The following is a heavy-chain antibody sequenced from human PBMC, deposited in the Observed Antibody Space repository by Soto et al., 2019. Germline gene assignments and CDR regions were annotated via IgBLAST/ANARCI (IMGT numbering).Heavy chain of an antibody. Sequence: GGSLRLSCAASGFTFSRYGMHWVRQAPGKGLEWVAIIWYDGSQKYYADSVEGRFTISRDDSKSTLYLQMNSLRVEDTAVYYCARCPSSYWYFDLWGRGTLVTVSS. CDR2: IWYDGSQK. CDR1: GFTFSRYG. J-gene: IGHJ2*01. V-gene: IGHV3-33*01. CDR3: ARCPSSYWYFDL.